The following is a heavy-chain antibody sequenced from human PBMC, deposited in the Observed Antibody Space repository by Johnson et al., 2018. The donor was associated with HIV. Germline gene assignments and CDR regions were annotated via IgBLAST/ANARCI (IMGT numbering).Heavy chain of an antibody. J-gene: IGHJ3*02. Sequence: VQLVESGGGLVKPGGSLRLSCAASGFLFSTAWMSWVRQAPGKGLGWVGRFKGKTEGGTTDYAAPVKGGFIIPRDDSKNTLYLQMNSLKTEDTAVYYCTTEYNWNDKGGAFDIWGQGTMVTVSS. CDR1: GFLFSTAW. CDR2: FKGKTEGGTT. D-gene: IGHD1-1*01. V-gene: IGHV3-15*01. CDR3: TTEYNWNDKGGAFDI.